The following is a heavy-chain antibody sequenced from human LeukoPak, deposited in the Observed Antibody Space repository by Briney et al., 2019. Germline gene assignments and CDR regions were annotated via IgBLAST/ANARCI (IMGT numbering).Heavy chain of an antibody. Sequence: SETLSLTCTVSGGSISSYYWSWIRQPAGKGLEWIGRIYTSGSTNYNPSLKSRVTMSVDTSKNQFSLKLSSVTAADTAVYYCARENRVGGYSGYGYFDYWGQGTLVTVSS. CDR1: GGSISSYY. CDR2: IYTSGST. D-gene: IGHD5-12*01. J-gene: IGHJ4*02. V-gene: IGHV4-4*07. CDR3: ARENRVGGYSGYGYFDY.